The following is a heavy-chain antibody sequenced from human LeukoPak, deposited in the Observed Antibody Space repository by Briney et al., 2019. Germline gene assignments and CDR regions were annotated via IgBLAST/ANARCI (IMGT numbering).Heavy chain of an antibody. CDR3: ARDHLWSFDY. CDR2: ITTGGDTT. J-gene: IGHJ4*02. CDR1: GFIFSTYS. V-gene: IGHV3-48*04. D-gene: IGHD3-3*02. Sequence: QAGGSLRLSCAASGFIFSTYSMIWVRQAPGKGLEWLSRITTGGDTTSYADSVKGRFTISRDNAQNSLYLQIHTLRAEDTAVYYCARDHLWSFDYWGQGTLVTVSS.